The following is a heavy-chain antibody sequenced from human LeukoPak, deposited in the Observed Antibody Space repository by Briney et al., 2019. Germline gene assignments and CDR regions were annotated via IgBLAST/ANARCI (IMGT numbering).Heavy chain of an antibody. CDR2: IIPIFGTA. CDR3: ATHYDILTGRFDY. J-gene: IGHJ4*02. D-gene: IGHD3-9*01. Sequence: SVKVTCKASGGTFSSYAISWVRQAPGQGLEWMGGIIPIFGTANYAQKFQGRVTITADKSTSTAYMELSSLRSEDTAVYYCATHYDILTGRFDYWGQGTLVTVSS. V-gene: IGHV1-69*06. CDR1: GGTFSSYA.